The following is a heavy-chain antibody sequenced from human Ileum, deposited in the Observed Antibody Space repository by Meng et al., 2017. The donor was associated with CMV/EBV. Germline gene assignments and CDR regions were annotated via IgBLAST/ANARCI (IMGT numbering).Heavy chain of an antibody. J-gene: IGHJ4*02. CDR2: IYGDGIT. CDR3: HAFGDYSY. D-gene: IGHD3-3*01. V-gene: IGHV3-53*01. Sequence: GGSLRLSCAASGFTVSNNHVAWVRQAPGKGLEWVSLIYGDGITYYTGSIRGRLTISRDSSTNTVYLQVNNLRADDTAVYYCHAFGDYSYWGQGTLVTVSS. CDR1: GFTVSNNH.